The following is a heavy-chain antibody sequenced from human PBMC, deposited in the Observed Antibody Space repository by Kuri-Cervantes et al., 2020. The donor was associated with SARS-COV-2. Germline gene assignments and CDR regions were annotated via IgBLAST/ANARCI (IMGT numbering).Heavy chain of an antibody. Sequence: SVKVSCKASGGIFSSYAISWVRQAPGQGLEWMGGIIPIFGTANYAQKFQGRVTITADESTSTAYMELSSLRSEDTAVYYCAAHHPRGYSYDWFDPWGQGTLVTVSS. CDR2: IIPIFGTA. D-gene: IGHD5-18*01. CDR1: GGIFSSYA. CDR3: AAHHPRGYSYDWFDP. V-gene: IGHV1-69*13. J-gene: IGHJ5*02.